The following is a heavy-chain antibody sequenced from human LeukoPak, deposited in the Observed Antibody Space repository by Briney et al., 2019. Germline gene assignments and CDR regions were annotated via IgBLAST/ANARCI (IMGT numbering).Heavy chain of an antibody. Sequence: AETLSLTCTVSGGSISGYHLSWIRQPPGKGLEWIGYIYYSGNTNYNPSLKSRVTISVDTSKNQFSLKLRSGTAADTAVYYCARQRGRGALIYYWGQGTLVTVSS. J-gene: IGHJ4*02. CDR2: IYYSGNT. D-gene: IGHD3-16*02. V-gene: IGHV4-59*08. CDR3: ARQRGRGALIYY. CDR1: GGSISGYH.